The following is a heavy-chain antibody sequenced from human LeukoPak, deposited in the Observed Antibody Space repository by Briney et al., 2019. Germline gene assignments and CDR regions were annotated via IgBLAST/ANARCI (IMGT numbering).Heavy chain of an antibody. Sequence: GGSLRLSCAASGFTFSSYALSWVRQAQGKGLEWVSGISGSGGSTYYADSVKGRFTISRDNSKNTLYLQMNSLRAEDTAVYYCAKGAITMVRGYFDYWGQGTLVTVSS. CDR3: AKGAITMVRGYFDY. D-gene: IGHD3-10*01. CDR1: GFTFSSYA. J-gene: IGHJ4*02. V-gene: IGHV3-23*01. CDR2: ISGSGGST.